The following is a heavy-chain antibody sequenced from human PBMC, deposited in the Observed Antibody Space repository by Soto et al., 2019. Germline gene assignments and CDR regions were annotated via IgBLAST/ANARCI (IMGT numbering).Heavy chain of an antibody. Sequence: GGSLRLSCAASEFTFTSFAMTWVRQAPGKGLEWVSTISDNGDTTLYSDSVKGRFTTSRDNSKNTVYLQMNSLRAEDTAVYYCARVKAQILSSGWYGGDDIWGHGTMVTVSS. D-gene: IGHD6-19*01. CDR3: ARVKAQILSSGWYGGDDI. V-gene: IGHV3-23*01. J-gene: IGHJ3*02. CDR2: ISDNGDTT. CDR1: EFTFTSFA.